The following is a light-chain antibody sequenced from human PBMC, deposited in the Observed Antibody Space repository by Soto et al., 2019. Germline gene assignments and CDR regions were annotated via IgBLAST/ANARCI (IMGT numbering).Light chain of an antibody. CDR3: QQRRNWPLT. CDR1: QSVSTY. V-gene: IGKV3-11*01. Sequence: EIVLTQSPATLSLSPGDRATLSCRASQSVSTYFAWYQQKPGQPPRLLIYDASNRATGITARFSGSGSGTDFSLTISSLEPKDFAVYYCQQRRNWPLTFRQGTKVEIK. J-gene: IGKJ1*01. CDR2: DAS.